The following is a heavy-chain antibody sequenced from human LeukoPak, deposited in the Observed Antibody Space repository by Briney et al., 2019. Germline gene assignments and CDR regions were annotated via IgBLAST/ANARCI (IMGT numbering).Heavy chain of an antibody. CDR3: ARVTRYDAFDI. V-gene: IGHV3-64*01. CDR2: ISSNGGST. J-gene: IGHJ3*02. Sequence: GGSLRLSCAASGFTFSSYAMHWVRQAPGKGLEYVSAISSNGGSTYYANSVKGRFTISRDNSKYTLYLQMGSLRAEDMAVYYCARVTRYDAFDIWGQGTMVTVSS. CDR1: GFTFSSYA.